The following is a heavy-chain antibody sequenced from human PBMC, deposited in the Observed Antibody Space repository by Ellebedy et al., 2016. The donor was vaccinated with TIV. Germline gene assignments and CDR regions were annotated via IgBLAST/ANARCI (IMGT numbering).Heavy chain of an antibody. CDR3: AREWDFHLFDS. Sequence: PGGSLRLSCAASGFSFSSQWMSWVRQAPGKGLEWVANIKEDGSEKYYVDSVKGRFTISRDNSKKTVYLQMNSLRVDDTAVYYCAREWDFHLFDSWGQGTLVTVSS. CDR2: IKEDGSEK. J-gene: IGHJ4*02. D-gene: IGHD1-26*01. CDR1: GFSFSSQW. V-gene: IGHV3-7*01.